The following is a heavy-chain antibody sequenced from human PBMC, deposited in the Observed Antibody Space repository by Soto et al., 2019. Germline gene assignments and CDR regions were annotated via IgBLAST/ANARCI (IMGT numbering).Heavy chain of an antibody. CDR2: IYYSGST. Sequence: SETLSLTCTVSGGSVSSGSYYWSWIRQPPGKGLEWIGYIYYSGSTNYNPSLKSRVTISVDTSKNQFSLKLSSVTAADTAVYYCARGTLRVELDYWGQGTLVTVSS. V-gene: IGHV4-61*01. J-gene: IGHJ4*02. D-gene: IGHD1-1*01. CDR3: ARGTLRVELDY. CDR1: GGSVSSGSYY.